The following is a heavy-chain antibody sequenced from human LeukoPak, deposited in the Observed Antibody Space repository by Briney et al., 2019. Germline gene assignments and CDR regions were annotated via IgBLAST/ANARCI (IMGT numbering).Heavy chain of an antibody. D-gene: IGHD6-13*01. Sequence: GGSLRLSCAASGFTFSSYSMNWVRQAPGKGLEWVSSISSSSYIYYADSVKGRFTISRDNAKNSLYLQMNSLRAEDTAVYYCARDLLVSSWYRTALKYNWFDPWGQGTLVTVSS. CDR2: ISSSSYI. J-gene: IGHJ5*02. V-gene: IGHV3-21*01. CDR1: GFTFSSYS. CDR3: ARDLLVSSWYRTALKYNWFDP.